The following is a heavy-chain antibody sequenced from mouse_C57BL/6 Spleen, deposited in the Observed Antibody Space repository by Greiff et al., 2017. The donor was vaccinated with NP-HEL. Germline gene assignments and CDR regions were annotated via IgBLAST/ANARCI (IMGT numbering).Heavy chain of an antibody. D-gene: IGHD1-1*01. CDR3: ARSGYGSSYGWYFDV. Sequence: QVQLQQPGAELVKPGASVKMSCTASGYTFTSYWITWVKQRPGQGLEWIGDIYPGSGSTNYNEKFKSKATLTVDTSSSTAYMQLSSLTSEDSAVYYCARSGYGSSYGWYFDVWGTGTTVTVSS. CDR2: IYPGSGST. V-gene: IGHV1-55*01. CDR1: GYTFTSYW. J-gene: IGHJ1*03.